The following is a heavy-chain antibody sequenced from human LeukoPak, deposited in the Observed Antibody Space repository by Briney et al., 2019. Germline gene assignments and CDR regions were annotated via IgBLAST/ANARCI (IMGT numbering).Heavy chain of an antibody. J-gene: IGHJ3*01. D-gene: IGHD2-8*01. Sequence: ASVNVSCNVSGSSLSELPLHWERLDPGKGHEWMGGFDPEDGERIYAQEFQGRITMTEDTSTDTAYMELKRLRSEDTAVYYCASESIVLKVYADGKAFDVWGQGTMVTVSS. CDR2: FDPEDGER. CDR1: GSSLSELP. V-gene: IGHV1-24*01. CDR3: ASESIVLKVYADGKAFDV.